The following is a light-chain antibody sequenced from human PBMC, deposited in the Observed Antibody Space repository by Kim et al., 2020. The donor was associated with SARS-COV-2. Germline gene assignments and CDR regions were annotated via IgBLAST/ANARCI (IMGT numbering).Light chain of an antibody. Sequence: QSITISFSGSPSYIVDTNFVSCYQQRSGEAPKLLIYDVSYRPSGVSHRFSASKSATTASLTISGLQPEDEADYYCNSYVVSTTSYVFGTGTKVTVL. CDR1: PSYIVDTNF. CDR3: NSYVVSTTSYV. V-gene: IGLV2-14*03. CDR2: DVS. J-gene: IGLJ1*01.